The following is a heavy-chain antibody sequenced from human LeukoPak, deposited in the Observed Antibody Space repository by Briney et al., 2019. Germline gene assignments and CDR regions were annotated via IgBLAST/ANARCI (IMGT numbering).Heavy chain of an antibody. CDR1: GFTLSRYW. D-gene: IGHD2-21*02. J-gene: IGHJ5*02. CDR3: ARDLLGDGWSDP. CDR2: IKQDGSVK. Sequence: GGSLRLSCAASGFTLSRYWMSWVRQAPGKGLEWVANIKQDGSVKYYVDSVKGRFTISRDNAKNSLYLQMNSLRAEDTAVYYCARDLLGDGWSDPWGQGTLVTVSS. V-gene: IGHV3-7*01.